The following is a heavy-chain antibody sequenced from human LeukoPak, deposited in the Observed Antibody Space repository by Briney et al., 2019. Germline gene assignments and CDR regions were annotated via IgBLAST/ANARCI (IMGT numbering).Heavy chain of an antibody. J-gene: IGHJ3*02. Sequence: ASVKVSCKASGYTFTGYYMHWVRQAPGQGLEWMGWINPNSGGTNYAQKFQGRVTMTRDTSISTAYMELSRLRSDDTAVYYCARDSVDDYGDYDAFDIWGQGTMVTVSS. CDR1: GYTFTGYY. CDR3: ARDSVDDYGDYDAFDI. D-gene: IGHD4-17*01. CDR2: INPNSGGT. V-gene: IGHV1-2*02.